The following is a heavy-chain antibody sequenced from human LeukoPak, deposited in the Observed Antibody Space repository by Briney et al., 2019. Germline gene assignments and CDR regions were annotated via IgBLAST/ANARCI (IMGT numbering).Heavy chain of an antibody. D-gene: IGHD2-2*01. V-gene: IGHV3-73*01. J-gene: IGHJ6*03. CDR3: TSAYFYCTTTSCSAFYYMDV. CDR2: IRSKSNSYTT. Sequence: PGGSLRLSCAASGFTFSSYAMSWVRQASGRGLEWVGRIRSKSNSYTTTYAASVKGRFTISRDDSKNMAYLQMNSLKTEDTAVYYCTSAYFYCTTTSCSAFYYMDVWGKGTTVTVSS. CDR1: GFTFSSYA.